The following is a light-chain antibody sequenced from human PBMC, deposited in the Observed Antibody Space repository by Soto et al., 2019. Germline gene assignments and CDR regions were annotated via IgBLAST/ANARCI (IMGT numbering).Light chain of an antibody. CDR3: YSYAGRSSV. Sequence: QSALTQPRSVSGSPGQSVTISCTGTSSDVGSYNYVSWYQHHPGKPPKLIIYDVTDRPSGVPDRFSASKSGNTASLTISGLQTDDEADYYCYSYAGRSSVFGTGTKLTVL. CDR1: SSDVGSYNY. CDR2: DVT. J-gene: IGLJ1*01. V-gene: IGLV2-11*01.